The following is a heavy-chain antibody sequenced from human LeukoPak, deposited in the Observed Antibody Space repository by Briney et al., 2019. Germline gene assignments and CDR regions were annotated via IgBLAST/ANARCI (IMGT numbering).Heavy chain of an antibody. CDR1: GFSFSNHG. D-gene: IGHD3-10*01. Sequence: GGSLRLSCAASGFSFSNHGMHWVRQAPGKRLEWVAVIWDDGNNKRYANSVNGRFTISRDNSENTLYLQMSGLTAEDTAMYYCARDSYQDYYGRFDPWGQGTLVIVSS. CDR3: ARDSYQDYYGRFDP. CDR2: IWDDGNNK. V-gene: IGHV3-33*01. J-gene: IGHJ5*02.